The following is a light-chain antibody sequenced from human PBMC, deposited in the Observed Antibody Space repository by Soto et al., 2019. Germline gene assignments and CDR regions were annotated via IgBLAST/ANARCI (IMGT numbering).Light chain of an antibody. J-gene: IGKJ1*01. CDR1: QSISSW. CDR2: DAS. CDR3: QQYNSYSGT. Sequence: DIQMTQSPSTVSASVGDRVTITCRASQSISSWLAWYQQKPGKAPKLLIYDASSLESGVPSRFSGSGSGTEFTLTISSLQPDDFATYYCQQYNSYSGTFXQGTKVDIK. V-gene: IGKV1-5*01.